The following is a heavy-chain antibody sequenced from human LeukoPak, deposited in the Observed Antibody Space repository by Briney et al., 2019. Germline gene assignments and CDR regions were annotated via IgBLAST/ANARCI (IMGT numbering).Heavy chain of an antibody. V-gene: IGHV3-48*03. CDR1: GFTISSFD. CDR3: ARDLDYYDSGTYYDAFDI. J-gene: IGHJ3*02. Sequence: GGSLRLSCAASGFTISSFDMNWVRQAPGKGLEWVSYIRSSGTIYYAHSVKGRFTISRDDAKNSLYLQMNSLRAEDTAVYYCARDLDYYDSGTYYDAFDIWGQGTMVTVSS. CDR2: IRSSGTI. D-gene: IGHD3-10*01.